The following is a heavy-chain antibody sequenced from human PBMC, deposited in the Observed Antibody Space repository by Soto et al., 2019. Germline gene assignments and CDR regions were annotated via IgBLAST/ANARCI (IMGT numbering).Heavy chain of an antibody. CDR2: IYYSGST. D-gene: IGHD2-2*01. CDR1: GGSISSDSYY. V-gene: IGHV4-31*03. CDR3: ARRTLGYCISTSCPPRSYYYGMDV. J-gene: IGHJ6*02. Sequence: SETLSLTCTVSGGSISSDSYYWGWIRQSPEKGLEWIGYIYYSGSTYYNPSLKSRVTISVDTSKNQFSLKLSSVTAADTAVYYCARRTLGYCISTSCPPRSYYYGMDVWGQGTTVTV.